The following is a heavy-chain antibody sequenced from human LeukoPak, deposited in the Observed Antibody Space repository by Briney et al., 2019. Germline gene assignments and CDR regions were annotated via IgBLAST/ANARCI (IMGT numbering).Heavy chain of an antibody. CDR2: ISGSGGGT. V-gene: IGHV3-23*01. Sequence: GGSLRLSCAASGFTFSSYAMNGVRQAPGKGLEWVSGISGSGGGTYYADSVKGRFTISRDDSKSTMYLQMNSLRAGDTAVYYCAKAGCTSTSCYSNCWGQGTLVTVSS. D-gene: IGHD2-2*01. CDR3: AKAGCTSTSCYSNC. CDR1: GFTFSSYA. J-gene: IGHJ4*02.